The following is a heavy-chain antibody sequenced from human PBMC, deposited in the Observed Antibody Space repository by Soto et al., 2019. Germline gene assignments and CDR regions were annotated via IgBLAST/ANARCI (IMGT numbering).Heavy chain of an antibody. J-gene: IGHJ6*02. CDR2: IYYGGSS. CDR3: TRVARLTGSYYGMDV. V-gene: IGHV4-61*01. D-gene: IGHD3-9*01. Sequence: QGQLQESGPGLVKPSETLSLTCTVFGGSVSSGSYYWSWIRQPPGKGLEWIGYIYYGGSSNYNPSVQSRVTISVDTSNYQFSLRLSSVTDADTAVYYCTRVARLTGSYYGMDVWGQGTTVTVSS. CDR1: GGSVSSGSYY.